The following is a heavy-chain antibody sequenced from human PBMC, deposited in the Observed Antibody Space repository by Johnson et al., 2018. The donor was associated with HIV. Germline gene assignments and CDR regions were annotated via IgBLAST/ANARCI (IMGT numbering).Heavy chain of an antibody. J-gene: IGHJ3*02. Sequence: VQLVESGGGLVKPGGSLRLSCAASRFTFSNAWMTWVRQAPGKGLAWVANINRDGSEKYYVDSVKGRFTISRDNTNNSLYLQMDSLRAEDTAVYYCARVRGWLQHDAFDIWGQGTMVTVSS. D-gene: IGHD5-24*01. CDR1: RFTFSNAW. CDR2: INRDGSEK. CDR3: ARVRGWLQHDAFDI. V-gene: IGHV3-7*02.